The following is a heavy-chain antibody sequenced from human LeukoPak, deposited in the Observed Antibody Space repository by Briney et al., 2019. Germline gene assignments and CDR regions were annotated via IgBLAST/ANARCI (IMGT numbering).Heavy chain of an antibody. D-gene: IGHD1-26*01. Sequence: PGGSLRLSCAASGSTFSSYGMHWVRQAPGKGLEWVAVISYDGSNKYYADSVKGRFTISRDNSKNTLYLQMNSLRAEDTAVYYCAKDQRSEHFDYWGQGTLVTASS. CDR2: ISYDGSNK. CDR1: GSTFSSYG. CDR3: AKDQRSEHFDY. J-gene: IGHJ4*02. V-gene: IGHV3-30*18.